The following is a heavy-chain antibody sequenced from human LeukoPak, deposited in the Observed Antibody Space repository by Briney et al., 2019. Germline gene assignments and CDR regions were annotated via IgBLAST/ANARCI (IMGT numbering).Heavy chain of an antibody. CDR2: ISAYTGNT. J-gene: IGHJ4*02. V-gene: IGHV1-18*01. D-gene: IGHD6-6*01. Sequence: ASVKVSCKASGYTFTSYGISWVRQVPGQGLEWMGWISAYTGNTNYAQNLQGRVTMTTDTSTRTAYMDLRSLRSDDTAVYYCARDAIAARRLAFWGQGTLVTVSS. CDR3: ARDAIAARRLAF. CDR1: GYTFTSYG.